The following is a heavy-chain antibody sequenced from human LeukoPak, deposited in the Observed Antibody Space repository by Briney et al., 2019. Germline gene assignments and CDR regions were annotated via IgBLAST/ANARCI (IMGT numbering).Heavy chain of an antibody. Sequence: GGSLRLSCAASGFTFSSYAMSWFRQAPGKGLEWVGFIRSKAYGGTTEYAASVKGRFTISRDDSKSIAYLQMNSLKTEDTAVYYCTSPGYGSGSYDYYYYGMDVWGQGTTVTVSS. J-gene: IGHJ6*02. CDR3: TSPGYGSGSYDYYYYGMDV. CDR2: IRSKAYGGTT. D-gene: IGHD3-10*01. CDR1: GFTFSSYA. V-gene: IGHV3-49*03.